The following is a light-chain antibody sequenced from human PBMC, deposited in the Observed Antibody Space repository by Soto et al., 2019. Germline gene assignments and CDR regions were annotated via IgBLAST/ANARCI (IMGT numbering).Light chain of an antibody. CDR3: QHRSNWPPMYT. J-gene: IGKJ2*01. V-gene: IGKV3-11*01. CDR1: QSVGGF. CDR2: DRS. Sequence: EIVLTQSPATLSLSPGERATLSCRASQSVGGFLAWYQQKSGQAPRLLIYDRSKRVTGIPARFSGSGSGTDFTLTISSLEPEDFAVYHCQHRSNWPPMYTFGQGTKLQIK.